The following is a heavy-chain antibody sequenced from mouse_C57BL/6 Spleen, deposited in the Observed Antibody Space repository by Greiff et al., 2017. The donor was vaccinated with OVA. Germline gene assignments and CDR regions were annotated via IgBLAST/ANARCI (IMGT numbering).Heavy chain of an antibody. D-gene: IGHD2-2*01. CDR2: IDPETGGT. V-gene: IGHV1-15*01. Sequence: QVQLQQSGAELVRPGASVTLSCKASGYTFTDYEMHWVKQTPVHGLEWIGAIDPETGGTAYNQKFKGKAILTADKSSSTAYMELSSLTSEDSAVYYCTREDGYDVEWFAYWGQGTLVTVSA. CDR1: GYTFTDYE. CDR3: TREDGYDVEWFAY. J-gene: IGHJ3*01.